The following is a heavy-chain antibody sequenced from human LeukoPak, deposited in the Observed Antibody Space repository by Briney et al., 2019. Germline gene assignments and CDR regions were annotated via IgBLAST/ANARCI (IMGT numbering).Heavy chain of an antibody. J-gene: IGHJ4*02. CDR2: INGGNGNT. D-gene: IGHD1/OR15-1a*01. V-gene: IGHV1-3*01. Sequence: GASVKVSCKASGYTFTSYAMHWVRQAPGQRLEWMGWINGGNGNTKYSQKFQGRVTISRDTSASTAYMELSSLRSEDTAVYYCARQTTLDYWGQGTLVTVSS. CDR3: ARQTTLDY. CDR1: GYTFTSYA.